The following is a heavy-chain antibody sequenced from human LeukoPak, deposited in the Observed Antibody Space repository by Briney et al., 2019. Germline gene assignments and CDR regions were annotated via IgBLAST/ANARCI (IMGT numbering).Heavy chain of an antibody. J-gene: IGHJ6*02. Sequence: GGSLRLSCAASGFTFSNYWMDWVRQAPGKGLEWVGRIKSKTDGGTTDYAAPVKGRVTISRDDSKNTLSLQMNSLKTEDTAVYYCTTDRYFRGYSNRWYHYYYGMDVWGQGTTVTVSS. CDR3: TTDRYFRGYSNRWYHYYYGMDV. CDR2: IKSKTDGGTT. V-gene: IGHV3-15*01. D-gene: IGHD6-13*01. CDR1: GFTFSNYW.